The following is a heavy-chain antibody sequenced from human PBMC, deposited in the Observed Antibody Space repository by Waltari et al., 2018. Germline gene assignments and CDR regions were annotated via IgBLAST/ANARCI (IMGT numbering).Heavy chain of an antibody. CDR3: ARDFNWGWDF. V-gene: IGHV3-7*03. D-gene: IGHD7-27*01. J-gene: IGHJ4*02. Sequence: EVQLVDSGGGLVQPGGSVRLPCAASGFTFGSNWMSWVRQAPGGGLEWLANIKPDGSQQYYVDSVRGRFSISRDNAKNSLYLQLNSLRAEDTAIYYCARDFNWGWDFWGQGTLVTVSS. CDR1: GFTFGSNW. CDR2: IKPDGSQQ.